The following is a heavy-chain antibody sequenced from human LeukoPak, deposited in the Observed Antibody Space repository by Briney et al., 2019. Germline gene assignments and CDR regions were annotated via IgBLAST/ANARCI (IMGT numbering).Heavy chain of an antibody. Sequence: PSETLSLTCAVYGGSLSGYYWSWIRQPPGKGLEWIGEINHNGSTNYNPSLKSRVTISVDTSKNQFSLKLSSVTAADTAVYYCAREGIVGATTGFDYWGQGTLVTVSS. CDR3: AREGIVGATTGFDY. D-gene: IGHD1-26*01. J-gene: IGHJ4*02. CDR2: INHNGST. V-gene: IGHV4-34*01. CDR1: GGSLSGYY.